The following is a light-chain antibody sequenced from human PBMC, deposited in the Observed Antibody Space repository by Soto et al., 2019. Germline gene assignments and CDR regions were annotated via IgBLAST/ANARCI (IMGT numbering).Light chain of an antibody. J-gene: IGKJ4*01. V-gene: IGKV3-11*01. Sequence: EIVLTQSPATLSLSPEERATLSCRASKSVSSNLAWYKQNPCKAPRLLIYDATNRANGIPARFSGSGSGTHFTLTISSLDPEHVAVYYCQQRSNWLTFGGGTKVDIK. CDR3: QQRSNWLT. CDR2: DAT. CDR1: KSVSSN.